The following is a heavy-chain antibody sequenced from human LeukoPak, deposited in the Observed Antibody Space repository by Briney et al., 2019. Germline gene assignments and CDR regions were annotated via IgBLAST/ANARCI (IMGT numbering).Heavy chain of an antibody. J-gene: IGHJ3*02. CDR1: GGSFSGYY. D-gene: IGHD4-23*01. CDR2: IYYSGST. CDR3: ARGGTAVVTPYAFDI. Sequence: PSETLSLTCAVYGGSFSGYYWSWIRQPPGKGLEWIGYIYYSGSTNYNPSVKSRVTMSVGTSKKQFSLNLSSLTAADTAVYYCARGGTAVVTPYAFDIWGQGTMVTVSS. V-gene: IGHV4-59*01.